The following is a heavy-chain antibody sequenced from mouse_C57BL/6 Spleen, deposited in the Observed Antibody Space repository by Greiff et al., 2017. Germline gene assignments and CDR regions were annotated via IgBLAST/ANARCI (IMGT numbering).Heavy chain of an antibody. Sequence: EVQLQQSGTVLARPGASVKMSCKTSGYTFTSYWMHWVKQRPGQGLEWIGAIDPGNSGTSYNQQFKGKAKLTAVTTASTAYMELSSLTNEDTAVYYCTGIYYYGSSYGGTWFADWGQGTLVTVSA. CDR1: GYTFTSYW. CDR3: TGIYYYGSSYGGTWFAD. V-gene: IGHV1-5*01. CDR2: IDPGNSGT. J-gene: IGHJ3*01. D-gene: IGHD1-1*01.